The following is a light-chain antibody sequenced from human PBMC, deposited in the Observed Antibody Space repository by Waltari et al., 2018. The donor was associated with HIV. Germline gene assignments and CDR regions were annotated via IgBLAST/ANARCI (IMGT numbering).Light chain of an antibody. CDR1: RSNIGAGYD. J-gene: IGLJ2*01. CDR3: QSYDSALNGHVV. V-gene: IGLV1-40*01. Sequence: QSVLTQPPSLSGAPGQGVTISCTGSRSNIGAGYDVHWYQQLPGTAPKLLISDNPHRPSGVPDRFSGSKSDTSASLAISGLQSDDEADYYYQSYDSALNGHVVFGGGTKVTVL. CDR2: DNP.